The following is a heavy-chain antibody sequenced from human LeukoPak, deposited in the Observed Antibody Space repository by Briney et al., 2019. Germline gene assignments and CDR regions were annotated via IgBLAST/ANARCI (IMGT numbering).Heavy chain of an antibody. V-gene: IGHV1-46*01. CDR2: INPSGGST. J-gene: IGHJ4*02. CDR1: GYTFTSYY. D-gene: IGHD3-22*01. CDR3: ARGVYDSSGYYIDY. Sequence: ASVKVSCKASGYTFTSYYMHWVRQAPGQGLEWMGIINPSGGSTSYAQKFQGRVTISVDTSKNQFSLKLSSVTAADTAVYYCARGVYDSSGYYIDYWGQGTLVTVSS.